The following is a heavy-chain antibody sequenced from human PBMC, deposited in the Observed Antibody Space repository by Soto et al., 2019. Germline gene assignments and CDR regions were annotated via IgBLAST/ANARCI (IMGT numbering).Heavy chain of an antibody. Sequence: QLQLQESGPGLVKPSETLSLTCSVSGGSISSRTFWWAWIRQPPGKGLEWIGDMYYSGSSYSSPSLKSRVTLSVDTSKNKFSLKLNSVTAADTAVYYCARHPRDDYNYGGSGIFDYWGQGTLVTVSS. V-gene: IGHV4-39*01. CDR1: GGSISSRTFW. D-gene: IGHD4-4*01. CDR2: MYYSGSS. CDR3: ARHPRDDYNYGGSGIFDY. J-gene: IGHJ4*02.